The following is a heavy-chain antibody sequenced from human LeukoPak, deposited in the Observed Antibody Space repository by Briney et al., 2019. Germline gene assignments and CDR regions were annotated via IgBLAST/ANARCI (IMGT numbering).Heavy chain of an antibody. CDR2: IYTSGST. V-gene: IGHV4-59*10. Sequence: SETLSLTCAVYGGSFSGYYWGWIRQPAGKGLEWIGRIYTSGSTNYNPSLKSRVTMSVDTSKNQFSLKLSSVTAADTAVYYCARDQLAARPSDYYYYYMDVWGKGTTVTVSS. CDR1: GGSFSGYY. J-gene: IGHJ6*03. D-gene: IGHD6-6*01. CDR3: ARDQLAARPSDYYYYYMDV.